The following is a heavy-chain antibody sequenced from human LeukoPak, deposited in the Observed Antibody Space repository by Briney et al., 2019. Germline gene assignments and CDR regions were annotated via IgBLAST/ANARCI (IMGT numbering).Heavy chain of an antibody. J-gene: IGHJ4*02. D-gene: IGHD5-24*01. CDR1: GFTFDDYA. Sequence: GGSLRLSCAASGFTFDDYAMHWVRQAPGKGLEWVSGISWNSGSIGYADSVKGRFTISRDNAKNSLYLQMNSLRAEDTALYYCAKDGGDGYNFGTFDYWGQGTLVTVSS. CDR3: AKDGGDGYNFGTFDY. CDR2: ISWNSGSI. V-gene: IGHV3-9*01.